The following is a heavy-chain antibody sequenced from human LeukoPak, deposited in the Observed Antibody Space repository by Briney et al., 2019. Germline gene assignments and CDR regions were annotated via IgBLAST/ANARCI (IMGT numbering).Heavy chain of an antibody. CDR2: INTNTGNP. CDR3: ARDRRFGELYYYYGMDV. V-gene: IGHV7-4-1*02. J-gene: IGHJ6*02. D-gene: IGHD3-10*01. Sequence: ASVKVSCKASGYTFTSYAMNWVRQAPGQGLEWMGWINTNTGNPTYAQGFTGRFVFSLDTSVSTAYLQISSLKAEDTAVYYCARDRRFGELYYYYGMDVWGQGTTVTVSS. CDR1: GYTFTSYA.